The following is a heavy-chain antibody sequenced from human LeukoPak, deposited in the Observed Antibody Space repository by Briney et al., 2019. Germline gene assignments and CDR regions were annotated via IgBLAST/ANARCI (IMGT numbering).Heavy chain of an antibody. V-gene: IGHV3-23*01. Sequence: SGGSLRLSCVASGFMFSDYAMSWVRQAPGKGLEWVSAISGSGGSTYYADSVKGRFTISRDNSKNTLYLQMNSLRAEDTAVYYCAKDGDYYDSSGYYNPLDYWGQGTLVTVSS. D-gene: IGHD3-22*01. CDR3: AKDGDYYDSSGYYNPLDY. CDR1: GFMFSDYA. CDR2: ISGSGGST. J-gene: IGHJ4*02.